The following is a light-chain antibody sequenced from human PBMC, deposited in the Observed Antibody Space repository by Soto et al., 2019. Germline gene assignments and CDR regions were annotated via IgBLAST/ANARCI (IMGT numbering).Light chain of an antibody. V-gene: IGLV2-8*01. J-gene: IGLJ2*01. CDR2: AIT. Sequence: QSVLTQPPSASGAPGQSVTISCTRTNSEIGDSNRVSWYQQPPGKAPELMSYAITKRHLGDPERFSVSKSGDTASLTDSGLLAEDEADYYCSSHAVNYNFVFGGGTQLTV. CDR3: SSHAVNYNFV. CDR1: NSEIGDSNR.